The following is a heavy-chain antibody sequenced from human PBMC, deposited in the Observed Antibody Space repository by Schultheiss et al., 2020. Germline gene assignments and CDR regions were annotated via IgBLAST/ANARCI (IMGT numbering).Heavy chain of an antibody. J-gene: IGHJ4*02. D-gene: IGHD1-7*01. CDR3: ARQSAITGTTFDY. CDR1: GYSFTSYW. CDR2: IYPGDSDT. V-gene: IGHV5-51*01. Sequence: VESLKISCKGSGYSFTSYWIGWVRQMPGKGLEWMGIIYPGDSDTRYSPSFQGQVTISADKSISTAYLQWSSLKASDTAMYYCARQSAITGTTFDYWGQGTLVTVSS.